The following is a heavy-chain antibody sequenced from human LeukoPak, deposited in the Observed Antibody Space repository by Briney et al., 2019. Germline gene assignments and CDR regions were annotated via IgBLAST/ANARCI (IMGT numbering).Heavy chain of an antibody. CDR2: IYHSGST. V-gene: IGHV4-30-4*08. Sequence: SETLSLTCTVSGGSISSGDYYWSWIRQPPGKGLEWIGYIYHSGSTYYNPSLKSRVTISVDTSKNQFSLKLSSVTAADTAVYYCAREGGFYCSSTSCYGLDYWGQGTLVTVSS. J-gene: IGHJ4*02. CDR1: GGSISSGDYY. D-gene: IGHD2-2*01. CDR3: AREGGFYCSSTSCYGLDY.